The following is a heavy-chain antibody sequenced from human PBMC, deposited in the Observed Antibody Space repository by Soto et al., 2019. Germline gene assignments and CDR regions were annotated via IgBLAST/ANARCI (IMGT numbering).Heavy chain of an antibody. V-gene: IGHV3-30-3*01. CDR2: ISYDGSNK. J-gene: IGHJ4*02. CDR3: ARGVTIFGVVSPPGY. CDR1: GFTFSSYA. D-gene: IGHD3-3*01. Sequence: PAGSLRLSCAASGFTFSSYAMHWVRQAPGKGLEWVAVISYDGSNKYYADSVKGRFTISRDNSKNTLYLQMNSLRAEDTAVYYCARGVTIFGVVSPPGYWGQGTLVTVSS.